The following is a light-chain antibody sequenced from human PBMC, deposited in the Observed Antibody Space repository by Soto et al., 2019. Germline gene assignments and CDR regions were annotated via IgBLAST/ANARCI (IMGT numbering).Light chain of an antibody. V-gene: IGKV1-5*01. CDR3: QPYNNWPLT. Sequence: DIQMTQSPSTLSASVGDRVTITCRASQSISSWLAWYQQKPGKAPKLLIYDASSLESGVPSRFSGSGSGTESTLTISSLQPEDFAVYYCQPYNNWPLTFGGGTKVDIK. CDR1: QSISSW. J-gene: IGKJ4*01. CDR2: DAS.